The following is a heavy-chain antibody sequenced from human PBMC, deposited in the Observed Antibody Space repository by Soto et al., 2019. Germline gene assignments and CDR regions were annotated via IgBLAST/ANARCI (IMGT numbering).Heavy chain of an antibody. CDR3: ARDGFCTSTTCRVGNWFDP. CDR1: GGSFSGYY. J-gene: IGHJ5*02. CDR2: INHRGST. D-gene: IGHD2-2*01. Sequence: LSLTCVVYGGSFSGYYWSWIRQSPGKGLEWIGGINHRGSTNYNPSLESRVTISVDTSKNQFSLKLPSVTAADTAMYYCARDGFCTSTTCRVGNWFDPWGQGTLVTVSS. V-gene: IGHV4-34*01.